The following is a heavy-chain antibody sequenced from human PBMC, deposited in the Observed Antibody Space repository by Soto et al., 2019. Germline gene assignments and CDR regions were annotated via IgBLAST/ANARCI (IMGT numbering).Heavy chain of an antibody. CDR2: INAGNGNT. Sequence: ASVKVSCKASGYTFTSYAMHWVRQAPGQRLEWMGWINAGNGNTKYSQKFQGRVTITRDTSASTAYMELSNLRSEDTAVYYCARDGYCSGGSCYSKMGTFDYWGQGTLVTVSS. J-gene: IGHJ4*02. CDR3: ARDGYCSGGSCYSKMGTFDY. CDR1: GYTFTSYA. D-gene: IGHD2-15*01. V-gene: IGHV1-3*01.